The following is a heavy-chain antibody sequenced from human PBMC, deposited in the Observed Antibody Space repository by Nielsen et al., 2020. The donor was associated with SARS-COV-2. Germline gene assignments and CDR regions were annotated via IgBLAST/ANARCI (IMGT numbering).Heavy chain of an antibody. V-gene: IGHV1-69*06. Sequence: SVKVSCKASGGTFSSYAISWVRQAPGQGLEWMGGIIPIFGTANYAQKFQGRVTITADKSTSTAYMELSSLRSEDTAVYYCAREGRSSWYTGPNWFDPWGQGTLVTVSS. J-gene: IGHJ5*02. CDR1: GGTFSSYA. CDR2: IIPIFGTA. D-gene: IGHD6-13*01. CDR3: AREGRSSWYTGPNWFDP.